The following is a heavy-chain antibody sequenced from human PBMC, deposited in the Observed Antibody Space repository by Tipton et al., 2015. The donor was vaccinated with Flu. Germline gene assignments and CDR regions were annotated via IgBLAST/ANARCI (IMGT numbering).Heavy chain of an antibody. D-gene: IGHD2-8*01. V-gene: IGHV4-34*01. CDR3: VRSGHCTNGICLDWYFDL. CDR1: GGSFSGYY. CDR2: INHSGST. Sequence: LRLSCAVYGGSFSGYYWSWIRQPPEKGLEWIGEINHSGSTNYNPSLKSRVTISVDTSKNQFSVKLRSVTAADTAVYFCVRSGHCTNGICLDWYFDLWGRGTLVTVTS. J-gene: IGHJ2*01.